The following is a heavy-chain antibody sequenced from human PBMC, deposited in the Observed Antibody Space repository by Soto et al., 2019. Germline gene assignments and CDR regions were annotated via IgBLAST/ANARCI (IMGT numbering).Heavy chain of an antibody. D-gene: IGHD2-8*01. CDR2: INHSGST. CDR3: ARFPRGFFVYYDMDV. V-gene: IGHV4-34*01. Sequence: SETLSLTCAVYGGSFSGYYWSWIRQPPGKGLEWIGKINHSGSTNYNPSLKSRVTISVDTSKNQFSLKLSSVTAADTAVYYCARFPRGFFVYYDMDVWGQGTTVTVSS. J-gene: IGHJ6*02. CDR1: GGSFSGYY.